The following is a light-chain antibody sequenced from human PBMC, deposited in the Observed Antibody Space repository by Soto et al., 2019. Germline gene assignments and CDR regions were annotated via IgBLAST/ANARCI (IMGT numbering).Light chain of an antibody. CDR3: QQYNSYSPIT. CDR1: QSISSW. CDR2: KAS. V-gene: IGKV1-5*03. Sequence: DIQMTQSPSTLSASVGDRVTITCRASQSISSWLAWYQQKPGKAPKLLIYKASSVESGVPSRFSASGSGTELTLTISSLHPDDFATYYCQQYNSYSPITFGQGTKLEIK. J-gene: IGKJ2*01.